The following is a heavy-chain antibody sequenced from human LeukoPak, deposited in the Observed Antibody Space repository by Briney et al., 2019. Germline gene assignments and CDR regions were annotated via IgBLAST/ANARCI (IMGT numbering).Heavy chain of an antibody. D-gene: IGHD3-22*01. CDR2: IYTSGST. V-gene: IGHV4-4*07. J-gene: IGHJ4*02. Sequence: SETLSLTCTVSGGSISSYYWSWIRQPAGKGLEWIGRIYTSGSTNYNPSLKSRVTISVDKSKNQFSLKLSSVTAADTAVYYCARDRTYHDSSGYIDYWGQGTLVTVSS. CDR3: ARDRTYHDSSGYIDY. CDR1: GGSISSYY.